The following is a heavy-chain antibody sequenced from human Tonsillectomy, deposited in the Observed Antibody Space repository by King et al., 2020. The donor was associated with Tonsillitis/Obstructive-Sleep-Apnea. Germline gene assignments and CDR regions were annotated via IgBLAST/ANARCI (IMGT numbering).Heavy chain of an antibody. J-gene: IGHJ4*02. Sequence: QLVQSGAEVKKPGESLRISCKGSGYSFTSYWISWVRQMPGKGLEWMGRIDPSDSYTNYSPFFQGHVTISADKSISTAYLQWSSLKASYTAMYYCATFLTTGDAVDYWGQGTLVTVSS. CDR3: ATFLTTGDAVDY. V-gene: IGHV5-10-1*01. CDR1: GYSFTSYW. D-gene: IGHD7-27*01. CDR2: IDPSDSYT.